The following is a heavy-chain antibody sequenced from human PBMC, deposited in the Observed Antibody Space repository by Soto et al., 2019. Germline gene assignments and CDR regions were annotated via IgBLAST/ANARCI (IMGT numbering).Heavy chain of an antibody. V-gene: IGHV1-3*01. CDR1: GYTFRNYA. D-gene: IGHD3-9*01. J-gene: IGHJ6*02. CDR3: ARDGPIYDILSARYFYGMDV. Sequence: ASVKVSCKATGYTFRNYAVHWVRQAPGQGLEWMGWINGGDGNTKYSQKFQGRVTITRDTSASTAYMELSSLRSEDTAVYYCARDGPIYDILSARYFYGMDVWGQGTTVTVSS. CDR2: INGGDGNT.